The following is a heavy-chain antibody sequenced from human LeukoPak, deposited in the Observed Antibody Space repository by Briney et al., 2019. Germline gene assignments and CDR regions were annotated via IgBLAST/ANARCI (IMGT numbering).Heavy chain of an antibody. CDR2: IYYSGST. CDR3: ARQQSAGAFDY. Sequence: PSETLSLTCTVSGGSISSYYWSWIRQPPGKGLEWIGYIYYSGSTYYNPSLKSRVTISVDTSKNQFSLKLSSVTAADTAVYYCARQQSAGAFDYWGQGTLVTVSS. D-gene: IGHD3-10*01. J-gene: IGHJ4*02. CDR1: GGSISSYY. V-gene: IGHV4-59*08.